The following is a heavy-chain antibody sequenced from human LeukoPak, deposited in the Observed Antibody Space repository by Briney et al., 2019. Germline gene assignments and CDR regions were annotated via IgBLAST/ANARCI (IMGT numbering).Heavy chain of an antibody. CDR2: INPNSGGT. Sequence: ASVKVSCKASGYTFTGYYMHWVRQAPGQGLEWMGWINPNSGGTNYAQKFQGRVAMTRDTSISTAYMELSRLRSDDTAVYYCARATYYYDSSGYSSWGQGTLVTVSS. V-gene: IGHV1-2*02. D-gene: IGHD3-22*01. CDR3: ARATYYYDSSGYSS. CDR1: GYTFTGYY. J-gene: IGHJ4*02.